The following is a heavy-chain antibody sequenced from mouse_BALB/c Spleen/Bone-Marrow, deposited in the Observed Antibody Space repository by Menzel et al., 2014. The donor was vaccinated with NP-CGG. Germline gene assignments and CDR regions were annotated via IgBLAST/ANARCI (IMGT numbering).Heavy chain of an antibody. CDR1: GYTFTSYY. CDR3: AREASWNFDY. V-gene: IGHV1S56*01. CDR2: IYPGNVNT. Sequence: VKLMESGPELVKPGASVRISCKAAGYTFTSYYIHWVKQRPGQGLEWIGWIYPGNVNTKYNEKFKGKATLTADKSSSTAYIQLSSLTSEDSAVYFCAREASWNFDYWGQGTTLTVSS. J-gene: IGHJ2*01. D-gene: IGHD3-2*02.